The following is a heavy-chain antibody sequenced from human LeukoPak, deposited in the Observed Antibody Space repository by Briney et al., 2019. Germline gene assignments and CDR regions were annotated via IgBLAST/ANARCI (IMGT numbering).Heavy chain of an antibody. J-gene: IGHJ5*02. D-gene: IGHD6-13*01. Sequence: GGSLRLSCATSGFTFSSYWMHWVRQAPGKGLVWVSRIRSDGSITNYADSVKGRFTISRDNAKNTLYLEMNSLTAEDTAVYYCARDPRRGSSLNWFDPWGQGTLVTVSS. CDR2: IRSDGSIT. CDR3: ARDPRRGSSLNWFDP. CDR1: GFTFSSYW. V-gene: IGHV3-74*01.